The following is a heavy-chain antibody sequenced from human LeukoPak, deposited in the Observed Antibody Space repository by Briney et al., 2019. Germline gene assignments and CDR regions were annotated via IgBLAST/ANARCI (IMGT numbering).Heavy chain of an antibody. D-gene: IGHD5-12*01. CDR1: GYTFTSYA. V-gene: IGHV7-4-1*02. CDR3: ARELGHSGYSGMDV. CDR2: INTNTGNP. Sequence: ASVKVSCKASGYTFTSYAMNWVRQAPGQGLEWMGWINTNTGNPTYAQGFTGRFVFSLDTSVSTAYLQISSLKAEDTAVYYCARELGHSGYSGMDVWGQGTTVTVSS. J-gene: IGHJ6*02.